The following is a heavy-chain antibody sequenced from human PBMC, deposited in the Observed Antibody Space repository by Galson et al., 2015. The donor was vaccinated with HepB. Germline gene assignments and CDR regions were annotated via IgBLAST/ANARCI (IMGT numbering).Heavy chain of an antibody. CDR2: INPNSGGT. V-gene: IGHV1-2*06. CDR3: ARVYYYGSGSYNWFDP. D-gene: IGHD3-10*01. J-gene: IGHJ5*02. CDR1: GYTFTGDY. Sequence: SVKVSCKASGYTFTGDYMHWVRQAPGQGLEWMGRINPNSGGTNYAQKFQGRVTMTRDTSISTAYMELSRLRSDDTAVYYCARVYYYGSGSYNWFDPWGQGTLVTVSS.